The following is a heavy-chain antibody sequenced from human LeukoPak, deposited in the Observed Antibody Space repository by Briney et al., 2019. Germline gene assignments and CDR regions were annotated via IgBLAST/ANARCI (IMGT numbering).Heavy chain of an antibody. D-gene: IGHD4-17*01. J-gene: IGHJ4*02. Sequence: GGSLRLSCAASGFTFSDNYMTWVRQAPGKGLEWLSYISGNGGDIQYADSVKGRFTISRDNAKNSLYLQMNSLRAEDTAVYYCARGGDDYEYYFDYWGQGTLVTVSS. CDR1: GFTFSDNY. CDR2: ISGNGGDI. CDR3: ARGGDDYEYYFDY. V-gene: IGHV3-11*01.